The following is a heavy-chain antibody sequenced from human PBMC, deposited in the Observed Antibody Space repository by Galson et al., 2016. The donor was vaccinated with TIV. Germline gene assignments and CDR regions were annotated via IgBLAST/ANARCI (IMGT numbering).Heavy chain of an antibody. CDR1: GFTFSDYW. CDR2: INPDGSRT. CDR3: ARGASQYCPTGGCAHFDN. J-gene: IGHJ4*02. D-gene: IGHD2-8*01. V-gene: IGHV3-74*01. Sequence: SLRLSCAASGFTFSDYWVHWVRQAPGKGLVWVSRINPDGSRTNYADSVKGRVIISRDNAKNTLYLQLNSLGVEDTAVYFCARGASQYCPTGGCAHFDNWGQGTLVTVSS.